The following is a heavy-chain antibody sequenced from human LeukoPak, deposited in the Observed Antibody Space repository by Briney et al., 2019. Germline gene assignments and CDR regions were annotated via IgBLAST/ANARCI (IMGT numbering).Heavy chain of an antibody. CDR3: ARTSLDYYYGMDV. CDR1: GFTFSSYA. J-gene: IGHJ6*02. Sequence: GGSLRLSCAASGFTFSSYAMSWVRQAPGKGLEWVSAISGSGGSTYYADSVKGRFTISRDNSKNTLYLQMNSLRAEDTAVYYCARTSLDYYYGMDVWGQGTTVTVSS. D-gene: IGHD1-26*01. CDR2: ISGSGGST. V-gene: IGHV3-23*01.